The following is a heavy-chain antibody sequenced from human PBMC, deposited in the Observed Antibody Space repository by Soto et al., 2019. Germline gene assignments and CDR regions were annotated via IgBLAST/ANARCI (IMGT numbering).Heavy chain of an antibody. CDR3: ARGEGVDIVATIWLDY. CDR1: GGSFSGYY. D-gene: IGHD5-12*01. V-gene: IGHV4-34*01. CDR2: INHSGST. Sequence: QVQLQQWGAGLLKPSETLSLTCAVYGGSFSGYYWSWIRQPPGKGLEWIGEINHSGSTNYNPSLKSRVTISVDTPKNQFSLKLSSVTAADTAVYYCARGEGVDIVATIWLDYWGQGTLVTVSS. J-gene: IGHJ4*02.